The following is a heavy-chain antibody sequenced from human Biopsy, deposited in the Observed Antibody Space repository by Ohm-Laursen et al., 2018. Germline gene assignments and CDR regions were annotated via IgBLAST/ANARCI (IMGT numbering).Heavy chain of an antibody. D-gene: IGHD3-22*01. CDR2: INHSGRT. V-gene: IGHV4-34*01. CDR3: VRGVDYYDPYHYYALDV. Sequence: QALSLTCAVYGESFNGYYWSWIRQTPGKGLEWIGEINHSGRTNYNPSLKSRVTISVDTSKNQFSLKVRSVTAADTAVYYCVRGVDYYDPYHYYALDVWGQGTTVTVSS. CDR1: GESFNGYY. J-gene: IGHJ6*02.